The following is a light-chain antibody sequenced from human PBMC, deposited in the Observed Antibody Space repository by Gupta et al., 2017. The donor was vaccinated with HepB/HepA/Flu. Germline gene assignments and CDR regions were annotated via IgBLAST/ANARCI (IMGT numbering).Light chain of an antibody. J-gene: IGKJ1*01. V-gene: IGKV2-28*01. Sequence: DIVVTQSPLSLSVTPGEPASIFCRSSQRLVDSHGYNLVDWYLQKPGQSPQLLIYFGSDRASGVPDRFSGSGSGTRWTRKISRGEADEGGVYYCMQALHTPWTFGQGTKVEIK. CDR1: QRLVDSHGYNL. CDR3: MQALHTPWT. CDR2: FGS.